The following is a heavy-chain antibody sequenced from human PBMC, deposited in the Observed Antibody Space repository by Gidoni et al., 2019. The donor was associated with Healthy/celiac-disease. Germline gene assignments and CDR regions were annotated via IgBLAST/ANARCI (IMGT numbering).Heavy chain of an antibody. CDR1: GFPFSSYA. D-gene: IGHD6-19*01. Sequence: EVQLLESGGGLVQPGGALGLSCSASGFPFSSYAMSWVLQAPGKGLEWVAAISGSGGSTYYADSVKGRFTISRDNSKTTLYLQMNSLRAEDTAVYYCAKQQWLVLDYFDYWGQGTLVTVSS. CDR3: AKQQWLVLDYFDY. V-gene: IGHV3-23*01. J-gene: IGHJ4*02. CDR2: ISGSGGST.